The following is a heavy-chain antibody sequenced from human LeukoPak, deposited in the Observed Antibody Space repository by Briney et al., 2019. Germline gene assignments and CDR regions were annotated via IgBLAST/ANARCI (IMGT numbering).Heavy chain of an antibody. J-gene: IGHJ4*02. CDR1: GASISNYY. D-gene: IGHD1-26*01. CDR3: ARLGSYHDF. Sequence: SETLSLTCTVPGASISNYYWSWIRQTPEKGLEWMGHIHSSGGSSYYPSLKSRLTLSIHTSRNQLSLKLPSVTAADTAVYFCARLGSYHDFWGQGALVTASS. V-gene: IGHV4-4*09. CDR2: IHSSGGS.